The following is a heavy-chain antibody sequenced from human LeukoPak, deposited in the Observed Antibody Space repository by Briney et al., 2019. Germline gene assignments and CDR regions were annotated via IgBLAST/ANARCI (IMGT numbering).Heavy chain of an antibody. D-gene: IGHD3-10*01. CDR1: GFTFSSYG. Sequence: GGSLRLSCAASGFTFSSYGMHWVRQAPGKGLEWVAFIRYDGSNKYYADSVKGRFTISRDNSKNTLYLQMNSLRAEDSAAYYCARPPGRTGAFDIWGQGTMVTVSS. J-gene: IGHJ3*02. CDR3: ARPPGRTGAFDI. CDR2: IRYDGSNK. V-gene: IGHV3-30*02.